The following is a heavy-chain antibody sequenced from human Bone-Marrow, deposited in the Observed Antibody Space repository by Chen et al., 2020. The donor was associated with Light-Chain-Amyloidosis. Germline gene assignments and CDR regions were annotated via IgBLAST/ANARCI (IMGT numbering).Heavy chain of an antibody. CDR3: ATDVDGGDYYETGFNY. V-gene: IGHV1-24*01. Sequence: QVQLVQSGAEVKRPGASVKVSCKVSGDSLTDLAIHWVRQAPGKGLEWVGGFEPEDVEMMYGQKFQGKRRIIEYPSTETAYMELTSLTSEDTAIYYCATDVDGGDYYETGFNYWGQGTLVTVSS. J-gene: IGHJ4*02. D-gene: IGHD3-22*01. CDR1: GDSLTDLA. CDR2: FEPEDVEM.